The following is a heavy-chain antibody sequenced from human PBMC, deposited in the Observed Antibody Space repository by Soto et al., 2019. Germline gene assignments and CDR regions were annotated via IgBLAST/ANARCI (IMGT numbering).Heavy chain of an antibody. V-gene: IGHV1-18*01. CDR3: ARGRIQLWFAPFDY. CDR2: ISAYNGNT. Sequence: ASVKVSCKASGYTFTSYGISWVRQAPGQGLEWMGWISAYNGNTNYAQKLRGRVTMTTDTSTSTAYMELRSLRSDDTAVYYCARGRIQLWFAPFDYWGQGTLVTVSS. D-gene: IGHD5-18*01. J-gene: IGHJ4*02. CDR1: GYTFTSYG.